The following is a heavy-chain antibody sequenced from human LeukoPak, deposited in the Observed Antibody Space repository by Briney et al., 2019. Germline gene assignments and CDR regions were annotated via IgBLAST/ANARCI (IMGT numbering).Heavy chain of an antibody. J-gene: IGHJ4*02. D-gene: IGHD6-13*01. CDR3: ARALTRRSSSCGY. CDR2: INPNSGGT. V-gene: IGHV1-2*04. Sequence: ASVKVSCKASGYTFTGYYMHWVRQAPGQGLEWMGWINPNSGGTNYAQKFQGWVTMTRDTSISTAYIELSRLRSDDTAVYYCARALTRRSSSCGYWGQGTLVTVSS. CDR1: GYTFTGYY.